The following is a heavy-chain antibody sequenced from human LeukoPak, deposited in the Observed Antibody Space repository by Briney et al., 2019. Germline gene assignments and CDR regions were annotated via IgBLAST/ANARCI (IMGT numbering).Heavy chain of an antibody. CDR2: IHSDGSTI. Sequence: GGSLRLSCAASGFNFSNYWMHWVRQVPGKGLVWVSLIHSDGSTIIYADSVKGRFTISRDNAKKTLYLQMDSLRVEDMAVYFCARGGGSAASGSQVRVDYMDVWGKGTTVTVSS. J-gene: IGHJ6*03. D-gene: IGHD3-10*01. CDR3: ARGGGSAASGSQVRVDYMDV. CDR1: GFNFSNYW. V-gene: IGHV3-74*01.